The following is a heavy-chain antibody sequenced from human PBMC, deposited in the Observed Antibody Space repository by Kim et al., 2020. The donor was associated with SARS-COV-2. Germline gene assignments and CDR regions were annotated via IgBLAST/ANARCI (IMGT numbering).Heavy chain of an antibody. V-gene: IGHV3-21*01. CDR3: ARAEDYYDSSGYYH. CDR1: GFTFSSYS. Sequence: GGSLRLSCAASGFTFSSYSMNWVRQAPGKGLEWVSSISSSSSYIYYADSVKGRFTISRDNAKHSLYLQMNSLRAEDTAVYYCARAEDYYDSSGYYHWGQGTLVTVSS. J-gene: IGHJ5*02. D-gene: IGHD3-22*01. CDR2: ISSSSSYI.